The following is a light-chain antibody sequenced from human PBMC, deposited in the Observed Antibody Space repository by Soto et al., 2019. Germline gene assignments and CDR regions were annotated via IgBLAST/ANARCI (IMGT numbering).Light chain of an antibody. V-gene: IGLV1-51*01. CDR1: SSNIGGNS. CDR2: DDN. Sequence: QSVLTQPPSVSAAPGQKVTISCSGSSSNIGGNSVSWYQQLPGTAPKLLIYDDNKRPSGIPDRFSGSKSGTAATLGITGSQTGEDPHYPSRSWDISLSAYVFGTGTKVTV. J-gene: IGLJ1*01. CDR3: RSWDISLSAYV.